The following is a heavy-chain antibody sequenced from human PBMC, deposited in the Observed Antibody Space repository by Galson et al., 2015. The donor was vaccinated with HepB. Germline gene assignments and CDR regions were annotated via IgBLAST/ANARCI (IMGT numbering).Heavy chain of an antibody. Sequence: CAISGDSVSTNIVAWNWIRQSPSRGLEWLGRTYYRSKWYNDYAVSVQSRITINPDTSRNQFSLQLNSVTPEDTALYYCARNQLVGGALDVWGQGTTVIVSS. CDR2: TYYRSKWYN. CDR1: GDSVSTNIVA. J-gene: IGHJ6*02. V-gene: IGHV6-1*01. D-gene: IGHD3-10*01. CDR3: ARNQLVGGALDV.